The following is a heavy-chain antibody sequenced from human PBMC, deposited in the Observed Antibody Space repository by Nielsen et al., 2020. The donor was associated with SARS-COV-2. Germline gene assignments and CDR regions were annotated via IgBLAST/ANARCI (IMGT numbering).Heavy chain of an antibody. J-gene: IGHJ3*02. CDR2: IYYCGST. CDR3: ARVRITMIVVVDAFDI. V-gene: IGHV4-59*06. Sequence: SETLSLTCTVSGGSISSYYWSWIRQHPGKGLEWIGYIYYCGSTYYNPSLKSRVTISVDTSKNQFSLKLSSVTAADTAVYYCARVRITMIVVVDAFDIWGQGTMVPSPQ. CDR1: GGSISSYY. D-gene: IGHD3-22*01.